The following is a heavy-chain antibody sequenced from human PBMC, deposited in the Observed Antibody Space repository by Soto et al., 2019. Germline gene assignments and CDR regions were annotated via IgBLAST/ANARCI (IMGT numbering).Heavy chain of an antibody. Sequence: EVQLLESGGGLVQPGGSLRLSCAASGFTFYNYAMSWVRQPPGKGLEWVSSIIGSGRDTYYADSVKGRFTISRDNSKNTLYLQMNSLRAEDTAVYYCARLLDYSSSSVLISGAFDYWGQGTLVTVSS. CDR3: ARLLDYSSSSVLISGAFDY. V-gene: IGHV3-23*01. D-gene: IGHD6-6*01. CDR1: GFTFYNYA. J-gene: IGHJ4*02. CDR2: IIGSGRDT.